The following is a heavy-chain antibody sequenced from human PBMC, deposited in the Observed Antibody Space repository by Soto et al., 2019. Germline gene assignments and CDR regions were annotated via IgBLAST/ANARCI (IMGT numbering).Heavy chain of an antibody. CDR1: GFTFSSYG. J-gene: IGHJ6*03. Sequence: QVQLVESGGGVVQPGRSLRLSCAASGFTFSSYGMHWVRQAPGKGLEWVAVISYDGSNKYYADSVKGRFTISRDNSKNTLYLERNRVRAEDTAVYYCAKESGASLVYAIGAYYCYLDVWGKGTTVTVSS. CDR3: AKESGASLVYAIGAYYCYLDV. D-gene: IGHD2-8*01. V-gene: IGHV3-30*18. CDR2: ISYDGSNK.